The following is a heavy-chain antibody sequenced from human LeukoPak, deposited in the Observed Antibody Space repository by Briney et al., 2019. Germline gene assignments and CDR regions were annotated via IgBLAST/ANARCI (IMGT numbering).Heavy chain of an antibody. CDR2: IKQDGSDK. CDR1: GLSFSSYW. V-gene: IGHV3-7*03. Sequence: GGSLRLSCAASGLSFSSYWMSWVRQAPGKGLEWVANIKQDGSDKYYLTSVRGRFTISRHNAKNSLFLQMNSLRVEDTAVYYCARGGGHLDCWGQGTLVTVSS. J-gene: IGHJ4*02. D-gene: IGHD4-23*01. CDR3: ARGGGHLDC.